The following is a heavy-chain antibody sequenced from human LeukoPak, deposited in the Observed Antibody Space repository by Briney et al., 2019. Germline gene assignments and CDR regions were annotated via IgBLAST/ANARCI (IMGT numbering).Heavy chain of an antibody. CDR3: ARQYCSGGNCYHFDY. D-gene: IGHD2-15*01. CDR1: GGSISSRNW. J-gene: IGHJ4*02. V-gene: IGHV4-4*02. CDR2: IYHSGNT. Sequence: PSETLSLTCVVSGGSISSRNWWSWVRQPPGKGLEWIGEIYHSGNTNYNPSLKSRVSISVDKAKKQFSLKMSSVTAADTAVYYCARQYCSGGNCYHFDYWGQGTLVTVSS.